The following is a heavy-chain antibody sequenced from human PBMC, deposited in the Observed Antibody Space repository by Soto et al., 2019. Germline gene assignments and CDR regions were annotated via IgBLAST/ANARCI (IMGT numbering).Heavy chain of an antibody. CDR3: ARTRRGYCSSTSCYTDYYYGMDV. V-gene: IGHV1-46*01. CDR2: INPSGGST. J-gene: IGHJ6*02. D-gene: IGHD2-2*02. CDR1: GYTFTSYY. Sequence: SVKVSCKASGYTFTSYYMHWVRQAPGQGLEWMGIINPSGGSTSYAQKFQGRVTMTRDTSTSTVYMELSSLRSEDTAVYYCARTRRGYCSSTSCYTDYYYGMDVWGQGTTVTVSS.